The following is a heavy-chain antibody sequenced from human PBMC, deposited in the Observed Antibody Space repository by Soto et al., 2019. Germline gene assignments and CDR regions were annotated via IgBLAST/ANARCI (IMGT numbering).Heavy chain of an antibody. CDR1: GFTFSNYA. CDR3: GRCNGDDCPSPFDY. D-gene: IGHD2-8*01. Sequence: QVQLVESGGGVVQPGGSLRLSCAASGFTFSNYAMHWVRQAPGKGLEWVADITKNGRNKDYADSVKGRLAISRDNSKKTLELQMNSLRVEDTAMYYCGRCNGDDCPSPFDYWGQGTLVTVSS. CDR2: ITKNGRNK. J-gene: IGHJ4*02. V-gene: IGHV3-30*03.